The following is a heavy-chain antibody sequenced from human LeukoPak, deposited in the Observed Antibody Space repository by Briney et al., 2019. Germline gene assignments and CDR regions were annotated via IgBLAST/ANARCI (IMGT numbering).Heavy chain of an antibody. D-gene: IGHD1-26*01. CDR3: ARDRVGANDAFDI. CDR1: GGSISSSS. V-gene: IGHV3-21*01. CDR2: ISSSSSYI. Sequence: PSETLSLTCAVSGGSISSSSWWTWLRQAPGKGLEWVSSISSSSSYIYYADSVKGRFTISRDNAKNSLYLQMNSLRAEDTAVYYCARDRVGANDAFDIWGQGTMVTVSS. J-gene: IGHJ3*02.